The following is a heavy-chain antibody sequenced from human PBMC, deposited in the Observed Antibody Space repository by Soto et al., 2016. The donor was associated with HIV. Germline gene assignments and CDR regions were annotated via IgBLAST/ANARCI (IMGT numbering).Heavy chain of an antibody. J-gene: IGHJ4*02. V-gene: IGHV3-74*01. CDR1: GFTFSSYW. CDR3: ARGRTHNGSGSFFDY. Sequence: EVQLVESGGGLVQPGGSLRLSCAASGFTFSSYWMHWVRQAPGKGLVWVSRVNSDGNSASYADSVKGRFTISRDNAKNTLYLQMNSLRAEDTAVYYCARGRTHNGSGSFFDYWGQGTLVTVSS. CDR2: VNSDGNSA. D-gene: IGHD3-10*01.